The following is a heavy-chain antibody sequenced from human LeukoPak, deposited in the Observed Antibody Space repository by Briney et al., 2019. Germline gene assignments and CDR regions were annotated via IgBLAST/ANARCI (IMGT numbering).Heavy chain of an antibody. Sequence: GGSLRLSCVASGITFRKYAVTWVRQAPGKGLEWVSSITGSGDTRRYADSVKGRFTISRDNSVDTLYLQMNSLSAEDTAIYYCGKDPNGDYIGAFDFWGRGTMVTVSS. CDR2: ITGSGDTR. V-gene: IGHV3-23*01. CDR1: GITFRKYA. J-gene: IGHJ3*01. D-gene: IGHD4-17*01. CDR3: GKDPNGDYIGAFDF.